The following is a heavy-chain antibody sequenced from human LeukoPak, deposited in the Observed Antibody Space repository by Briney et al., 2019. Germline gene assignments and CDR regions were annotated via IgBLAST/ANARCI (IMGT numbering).Heavy chain of an antibody. CDR2: IWYDGSNK. V-gene: IGHV3-33*01. J-gene: IGHJ6*02. D-gene: IGHD3-10*01. CDR1: GFTFSSYG. Sequence: PGRSLRLSCAASGFTFSSYGMHWVRQAPGKGLEWVAVIWYDGSNKYYADSVKGRFTISRDNSKNTLYLQMNSLRAEGTAVYYCARERITMVRGVIITTYYYYGMDVWGQGTTVTVSS. CDR3: ARERITMVRGVIITTYYYYGMDV.